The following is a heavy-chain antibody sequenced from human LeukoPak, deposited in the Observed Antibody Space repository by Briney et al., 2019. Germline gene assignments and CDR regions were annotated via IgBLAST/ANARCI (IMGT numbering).Heavy chain of an antibody. CDR1: GFTFSSSG. Sequence: GGSLRLSCAASGFTFSSSGMHWVRQAPGKGLEWVAVISYDGSNKYYADSVKGRFTISRDNSKNTLYLQMNSLRAEDTAVYYCARGRGYSYGPFDYWGQGTLVTVSS. CDR2: ISYDGSNK. J-gene: IGHJ4*02. V-gene: IGHV3-30*03. CDR3: ARGRGYSYGPFDY. D-gene: IGHD5-18*01.